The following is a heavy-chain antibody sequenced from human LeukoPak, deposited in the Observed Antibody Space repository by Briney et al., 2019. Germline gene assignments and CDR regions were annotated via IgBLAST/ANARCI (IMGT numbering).Heavy chain of an antibody. CDR1: GFTFSSYV. V-gene: IGHV3-23*01. CDR2: ISDSGGST. D-gene: IGHD1-26*01. Sequence: GGSLRLSCAASGFTFSSYVMSWVRQAPGKGLEWVSSISDSGGSTYYADSVKGRFTMSRDNSKNTLYLLMNSLRPDDTAVYYCAKDGSREGATSLDYWGQGTLVTVSS. J-gene: IGHJ4*02. CDR3: AKDGSREGATSLDY.